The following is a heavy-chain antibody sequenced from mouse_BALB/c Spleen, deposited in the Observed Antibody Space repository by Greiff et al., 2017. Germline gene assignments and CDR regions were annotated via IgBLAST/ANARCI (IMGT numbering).Heavy chain of an antibody. CDR2: INPGSGGT. CDR1: GYAFTNYL. V-gene: IGHV1-54*01. Sequence: VQRVESGAELVRPGTSVKVSCKASGYAFTNYLIEWVKQRPGQGLEWIGVINPGSGGTNYNEKFKGKATLTADKSSSTAYMQLSSLTSDDSAVYFCARKGGTGRYFDVCGAGTTVTVSS. CDR3: ARKGGTGRYFDV. J-gene: IGHJ1*01. D-gene: IGHD3-3*01.